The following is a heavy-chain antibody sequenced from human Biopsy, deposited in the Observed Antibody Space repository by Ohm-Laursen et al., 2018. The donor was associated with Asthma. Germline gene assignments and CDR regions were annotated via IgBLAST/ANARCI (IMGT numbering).Heavy chain of an antibody. V-gene: IGHV1-18*01. CDR2: ISVYNGNT. J-gene: IGHJ6*02. D-gene: IGHD3-10*01. Sequence: ATVKISCNTSGYTFNSAGITWVRQAPGQGLEWMGWISVYNGNTKVAQKLQDRVTMVTDTSTSTAYMELRSLRSDDTAVYFCARAVDYSHYYGIDVWGQGTTVTVS. CDR3: ARAVDYSHYYGIDV. CDR1: GYTFNSAG.